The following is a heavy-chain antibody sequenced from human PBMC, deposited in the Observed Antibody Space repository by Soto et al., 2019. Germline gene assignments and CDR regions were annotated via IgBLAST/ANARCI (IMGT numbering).Heavy chain of an antibody. V-gene: IGHV2-5*02. D-gene: IGHD4-17*01. Sequence: SGPTLVNPTQTLTLTRTFSGFSLSTSGVGVGWIRQPPGKALEWLALIYWDDEKRYRPSLKSRLTITKDTSKTRVVFTMTNMDPVDTATYYCAQTSTTVTYFDYWGQGTLVTVPS. CDR2: IYWDDEK. CDR1: GFSLSTSGVG. CDR3: AQTSTTVTYFDY. J-gene: IGHJ4*02.